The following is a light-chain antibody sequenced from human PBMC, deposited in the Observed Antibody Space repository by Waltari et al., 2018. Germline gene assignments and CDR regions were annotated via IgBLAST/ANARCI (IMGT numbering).Light chain of an antibody. Sequence: DIQLTHSTASLSASVGDRVTMNYQASHDITKFLNWYQQKPGKAPKLLIYDASKLQTGVPSRFSGSGSGTDFTFTISSLQPEDVATYFCQQYDNLPPLSFGGGTKVDIK. CDR2: DAS. J-gene: IGKJ4*01. CDR1: HDITKF. V-gene: IGKV1-33*01. CDR3: QQYDNLPPLS.